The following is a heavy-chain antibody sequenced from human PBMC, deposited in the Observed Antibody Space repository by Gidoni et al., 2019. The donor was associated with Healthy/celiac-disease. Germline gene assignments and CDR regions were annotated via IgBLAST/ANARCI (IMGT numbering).Heavy chain of an antibody. CDR1: RFTFSSYA. Sequence: QVQLVESGGGVVQPGRSLRLSCAASRFTFSSYAMHWVRQAPGKGLEWVAVISYDGSNKYYADSVKGRFTISRDNSKNTLYLQMNSLRAEDTAVYYCARLQRDRPKVVVDYWGQGTLVTVSS. J-gene: IGHJ4*02. CDR2: ISYDGSNK. D-gene: IGHD2-15*01. CDR3: ARLQRDRPKVVVDY. V-gene: IGHV3-30*01.